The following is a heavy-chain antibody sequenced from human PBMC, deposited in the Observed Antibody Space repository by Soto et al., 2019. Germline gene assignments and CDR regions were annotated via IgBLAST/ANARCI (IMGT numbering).Heavy chain of an antibody. CDR2: IIPILGIA. D-gene: IGHD4-17*01. CDR1: GGTFSSYT. J-gene: IGHJ3*02. Sequence: SVKVSCKASGGTFSSYTISWVRQAPGQGLEWMGRIIPILGIANYAQKFQGRVTITADKSTSTAYMELSSLRSEDTAVYYCARPTPYGDYDPVAFDIWGQGTMVTVSS. CDR3: ARPTPYGDYDPVAFDI. V-gene: IGHV1-69*02.